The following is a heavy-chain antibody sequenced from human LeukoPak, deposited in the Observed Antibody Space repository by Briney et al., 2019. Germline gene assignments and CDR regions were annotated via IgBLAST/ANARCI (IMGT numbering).Heavy chain of an antibody. V-gene: IGHV4-59*11. CDR3: ARARGGSYGFDY. CDR1: GGSISSHY. J-gene: IGHJ4*02. CDR2: IYYSGST. D-gene: IGHD1-26*01. Sequence: SETLSLTCTVSGGSISSHYWSWIRQPPGKGLEWIGYIYYSGSTNYNPSLKSRVTISVDTSKNRFSLKLSSVTAADTAVYYCARARGGSYGFDYWGQGTLVTVSS.